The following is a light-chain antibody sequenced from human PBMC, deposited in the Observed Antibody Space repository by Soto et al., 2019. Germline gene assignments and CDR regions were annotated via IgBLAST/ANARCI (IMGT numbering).Light chain of an antibody. J-gene: IGLJ3*02. Sequence: QSVLTQPPSVSGAPGQRVTISCTGSSSNIGAGYDVHWYQQLPGTAPKLLIYGNSNRPSGVPDRFSGSKSGTSASLAITGLQAEDEADSYCQSYDSSLSGSVFGGATKVTVL. CDR2: GNS. V-gene: IGLV1-40*01. CDR1: SSNIGAGYD. CDR3: QSYDSSLSGSV.